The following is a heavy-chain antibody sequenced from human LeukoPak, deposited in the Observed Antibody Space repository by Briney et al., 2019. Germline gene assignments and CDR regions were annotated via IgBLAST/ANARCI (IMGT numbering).Heavy chain of an antibody. V-gene: IGHV4-34*01. CDR2: INHSGST. CDR3: ARGRITMVRGRYYYYIDV. J-gene: IGHJ6*03. D-gene: IGHD3-10*01. CDR1: GGSFSGYY. Sequence: SETLSLTCAVYGGSFSGYYWSWIRQPPGKGLEWIGEINHSGSTNYNPSLKSRVTISVDTSKNQFSLKLNSVTAADTAVYYCARGRITMVRGRYYYYIDVWGKGTTVTVSS.